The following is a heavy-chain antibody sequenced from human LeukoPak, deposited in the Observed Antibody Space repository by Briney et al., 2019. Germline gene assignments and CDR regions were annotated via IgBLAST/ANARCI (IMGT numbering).Heavy chain of an antibody. Sequence: PGRSLRLSCAASGFTFSNAWMNWVRQAPGNGLEWVANIKQDGTEEYYVDSVKGRFTISRDNAQNSLSLQMNSLRDEDTAVYYCARAGSLWGQGTLVTVSS. J-gene: IGHJ4*02. D-gene: IGHD1-1*01. CDR3: ARAGSL. V-gene: IGHV3-7*01. CDR1: GFTFSNAW. CDR2: IKQDGTEE.